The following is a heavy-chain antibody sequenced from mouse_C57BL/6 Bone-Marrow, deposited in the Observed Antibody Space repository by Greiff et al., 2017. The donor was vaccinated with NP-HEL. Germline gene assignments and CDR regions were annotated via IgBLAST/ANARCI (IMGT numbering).Heavy chain of an antibody. V-gene: IGHV5-12*01. CDR1: GFTFSDYY. CDR3: AYYDYEIYYAMDY. Sequence: EVQVVESGGGLVQPGGSLKLSCAASGFTFSDYYMYWVRQTPEKRLEWVAYISNGGGSTYYPATVKGRFTIARDNAKNNLYLKMSSLKYEDTAMYDCAYYDYEIYYAMDYWGQGTSVTVSS. D-gene: IGHD2-4*01. CDR2: ISNGGGST. J-gene: IGHJ4*01.